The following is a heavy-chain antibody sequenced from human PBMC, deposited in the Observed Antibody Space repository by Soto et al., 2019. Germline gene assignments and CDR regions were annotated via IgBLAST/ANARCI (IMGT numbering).Heavy chain of an antibody. CDR3: AGSRGFGFDF. Sequence: QVQLVQSGDELKKPGASVKVSCKASDYSFNSYGITWVRKAPGQGLEWMGWLSGDNGDIKYAQKFQGRVTMTTDMSTSTVYMELRSLSSDVTAVYFCAGSRGFGFDFWGQGTLVTVSS. CDR1: DYSFNSYG. V-gene: IGHV1-18*01. D-gene: IGHD2-15*01. J-gene: IGHJ4*02. CDR2: LSGDNGDI.